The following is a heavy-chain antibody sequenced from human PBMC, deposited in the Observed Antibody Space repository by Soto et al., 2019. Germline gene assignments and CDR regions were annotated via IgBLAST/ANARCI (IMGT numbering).Heavy chain of an antibody. CDR1: GGSISSYY. CDR3: ARGMGDFWSGFKNYYYYGMDV. D-gene: IGHD3-3*01. V-gene: IGHV4-59*01. J-gene: IGHJ6*02. CDR2: IYYSGST. Sequence: KPSETLSLTCTVSGGSISSYYWSWIRQPPGKGLEWIGYIYYSGSTNYNPSLKSRVTISVDTSKNQFSLKLSSVTAADTAVYYCARGMGDFWSGFKNYYYYGMDVWGQGTTVTVSS.